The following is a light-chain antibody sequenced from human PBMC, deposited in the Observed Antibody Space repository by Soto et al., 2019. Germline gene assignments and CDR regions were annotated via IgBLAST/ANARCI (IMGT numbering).Light chain of an antibody. Sequence: IQVTHSPSXXPAXEVXXXANACXASQGISSYLAWYQQKPGKAPKLLIYDASSLESGVPSRFSGSGSGTEFTLTISSLQPDDFATYYCQHYNSYSEAFGQGTKVDIK. CDR2: DAS. J-gene: IGKJ1*01. CDR3: QHYNSYSEA. V-gene: IGKV1-5*01. CDR1: QGISSY.